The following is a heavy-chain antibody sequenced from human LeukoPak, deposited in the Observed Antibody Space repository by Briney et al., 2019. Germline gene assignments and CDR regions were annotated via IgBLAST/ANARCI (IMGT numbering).Heavy chain of an antibody. CDR1: GFTFSSYG. Sequence: GGSLRLSCAASGFTFSSYGMHWVRQAPGKGLEWVAVIWYDGSNKYYADSVKGRFTISRDNSKNTLYLQMNSLRAEDTAVYYCAKDFQVSGLYYYYYYGMDVWGQGTTVTVSS. V-gene: IGHV3-30*02. CDR3: AKDFQVSGLYYYYYYGMDV. CDR2: IWYDGSNK. J-gene: IGHJ6*02.